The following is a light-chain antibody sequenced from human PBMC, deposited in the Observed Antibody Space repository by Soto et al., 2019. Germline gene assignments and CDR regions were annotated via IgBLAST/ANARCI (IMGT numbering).Light chain of an antibody. CDR2: GAS. CDR1: QSVRSGY. J-gene: IGKJ2*01. CDR3: QQYGSSPFT. V-gene: IGKV3-20*01. Sequence: EIVLTQSPGTLSLSPGERATLSCWASQSVRSGYLAWYQQKPGQAPRLLMYGASQRATGIPDRFSGGGSGTDFTLTISRLEPEDFAVYYCQQYGSSPFTFGQGTKLEIK.